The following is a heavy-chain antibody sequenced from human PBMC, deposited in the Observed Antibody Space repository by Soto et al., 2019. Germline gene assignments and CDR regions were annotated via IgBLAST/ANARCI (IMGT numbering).Heavy chain of an antibody. Sequence: SETLSLPCTVSGVYVSSGSYYRSWIRQPPGKGLEWIGYIYYSGSTDYNPSLKSRVTISVDTSKNQFSLKLSSVTAADTAVYYCAIGNYYDSSAAFDIWGQGTMVTVSS. CDR2: IYYSGST. V-gene: IGHV4-61*01. CDR1: GVYVSSGSYY. CDR3: AIGNYYDSSAAFDI. J-gene: IGHJ3*02. D-gene: IGHD3-22*01.